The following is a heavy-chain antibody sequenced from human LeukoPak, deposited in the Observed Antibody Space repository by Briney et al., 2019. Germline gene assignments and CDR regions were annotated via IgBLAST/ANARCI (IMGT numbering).Heavy chain of an antibody. J-gene: IGHJ4*02. V-gene: IGHV3-13*01. Sequence: GGSLRLSCAASGFTFSSYDMHWVRQAPGKGLEWVSAIGTAGDTYYPGSVKGRFTISGENAKNSLYLQMNSLRAGDTAVYYCTRVRGVILYDDWGQGILVTVSS. CDR2: IGTAGDT. CDR3: TRVRGVILYDD. CDR1: GFTFSSYD. D-gene: IGHD3-10*01.